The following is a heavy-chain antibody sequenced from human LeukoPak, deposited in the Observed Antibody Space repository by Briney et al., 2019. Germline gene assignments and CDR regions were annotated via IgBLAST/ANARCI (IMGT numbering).Heavy chain of an antibody. V-gene: IGHV1-2*02. D-gene: IGHD2-2*01. CDR3: AREADCSGTSCYSQFLDY. CDR1: GYTFTGYY. J-gene: IGHJ4*02. CDR2: INPNSGGT. Sequence: AASVKVSCKASGYTFTGYYMHWVRQAPGQGLEWMGWINPNSGGTNYAQKFQGRVTMTRDTSINTAYMDLSRLRSNDTAVYYCAREADCSGTSCYSQFLDYWGQGTLVTVSS.